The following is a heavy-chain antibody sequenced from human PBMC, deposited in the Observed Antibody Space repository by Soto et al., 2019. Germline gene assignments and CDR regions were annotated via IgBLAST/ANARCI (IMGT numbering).Heavy chain of an antibody. CDR1: GFTFSSYW. D-gene: IGHD6-19*01. Sequence: GGSPRLSCAASGFTFSSYWMSWVRQAPGKGLEWVANIKQDGSEKYYVDSVKGRFTISRDNAKNSLYLQMNSLRAEDTAVYYCARAKQWLVRPGNWFDPWGQGTLVTVSS. CDR3: ARAKQWLVRPGNWFDP. V-gene: IGHV3-7*03. J-gene: IGHJ5*02. CDR2: IKQDGSEK.